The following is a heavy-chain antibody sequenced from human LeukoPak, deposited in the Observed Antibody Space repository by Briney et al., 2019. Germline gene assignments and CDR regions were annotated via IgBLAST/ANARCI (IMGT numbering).Heavy chain of an antibody. D-gene: IGHD3-22*01. J-gene: IGHJ3*02. V-gene: IGHV6-1*01. CDR3: ARGLVGNTYYYDSSGDDAFDI. CDR1: GDSVSSNSAA. CDR2: TYYRSKWYN. Sequence: PPQTLSLTCAISGDSVSSNSAAWNWIRQSPSRGLEWLGRTYYRSKWYNDYAVSVKSRITINPDTSKNQFSLQLNSVTPEDTAVYYCARGLVGNTYYYDSSGDDAFDIWGQGTMVTVSS.